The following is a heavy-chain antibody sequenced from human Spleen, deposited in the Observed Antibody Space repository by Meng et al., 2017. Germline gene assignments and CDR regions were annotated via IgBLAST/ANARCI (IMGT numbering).Heavy chain of an antibody. CDR1: GGSFSDYY. Sequence: SQTLSLTCVVSGGSFSDYYWSWIRQPPGKGLEWIGEINHSGSTNYNPSLKSRVTISVDTSKNQFSLKLSSVTAADTAVYYCASYDFWSGYYRMDVWGQGTTVTVSS. CDR3: ASYDFWSGYYRMDV. V-gene: IGHV4-34*01. J-gene: IGHJ6*02. CDR2: INHSGST. D-gene: IGHD3-3*01.